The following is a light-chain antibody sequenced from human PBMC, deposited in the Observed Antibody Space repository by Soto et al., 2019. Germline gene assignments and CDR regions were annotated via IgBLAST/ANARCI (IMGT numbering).Light chain of an antibody. CDR3: QQRSNWSSIT. V-gene: IGKV3-11*01. CDR1: QSVSNNY. J-gene: IGKJ5*01. Sequence: EIVLTQCPRTLGFSRGSRATLSCMSVQSVSNNYLAWYQQKPVQAPRLLICGASNRATGIPARFSGSGSGTDFTLTISSLEPEDFAVYYCQQRSNWSSITFGQGTRLEI. CDR2: GAS.